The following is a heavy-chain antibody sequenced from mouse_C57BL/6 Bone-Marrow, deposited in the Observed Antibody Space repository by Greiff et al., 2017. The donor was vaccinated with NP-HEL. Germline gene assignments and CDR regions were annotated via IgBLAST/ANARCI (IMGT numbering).Heavy chain of an antibody. CDR1: GFTFSSYG. CDR3: ARRPSSFYYYGSSPFAY. V-gene: IGHV5-6*02. CDR2: ISSGGSYT. D-gene: IGHD1-1*01. Sequence: DVMLVESGGDLVKPGGSLKLSCAASGFTFSSYGMSWVRQTPDKRLEWVATISSGGSYTYYPDSVKGRFTISRDNAKNTLYLQMSSLKSEDTAMYYCARRPSSFYYYGSSPFAYWGQGTLVTVSA. J-gene: IGHJ3*01.